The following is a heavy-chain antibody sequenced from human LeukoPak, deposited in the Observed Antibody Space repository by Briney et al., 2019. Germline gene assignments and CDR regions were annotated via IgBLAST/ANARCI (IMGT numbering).Heavy chain of an antibody. J-gene: IGHJ4*02. V-gene: IGHV6-1*01. D-gene: IGHD6-19*01. CDR2: TYYRSKWYN. CDR1: GDSVSSNSAA. CDR3: ARDGPLGDGQWLALTFDY. Sequence: SQTLSLTCAISGDSVSSNSAAWNWIRQSPSRGLEWLGRTYYRSKWYNDYAVSVKSRITINPDTSKNQFSLQLNSVTPEDTAVYYCARDGPLGDGQWLALTFDYWGQGTPVTVSS.